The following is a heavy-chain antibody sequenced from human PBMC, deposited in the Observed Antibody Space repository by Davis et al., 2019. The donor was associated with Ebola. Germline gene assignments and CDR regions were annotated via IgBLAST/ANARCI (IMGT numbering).Heavy chain of an antibody. CDR1: GGTFSSYA. CDR2: INPSGGST. CDR3: ARHDSSGYDAFDI. D-gene: IGHD3-22*01. J-gene: IGHJ3*02. Sequence: AASVKVSCKASGGTFSSYAISWVRQAPGQGLEWMGIINPSGGSTSYAQKFQGRVTMTRDTSTSTVYMELSSLRSEDTAVYYCARHDSSGYDAFDIWGQGTMVTVSS. V-gene: IGHV1-46*03.